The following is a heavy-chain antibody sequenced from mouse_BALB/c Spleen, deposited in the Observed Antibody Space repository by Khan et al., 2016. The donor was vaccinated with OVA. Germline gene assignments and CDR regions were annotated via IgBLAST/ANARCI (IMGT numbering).Heavy chain of an antibody. V-gene: IGHV1S137*01. D-gene: IGHD2-3*01. J-gene: IGHJ2*01. CDR1: GYTFTDYA. CDR2: ISTYSGNT. Sequence: QVQLQQSGPELVRPGVSVKISCKGSGYTFTDYAMYWVKQSHAKSLEWIGLISTYSGNTNYNQKFKGKATMTVDKFSITAYMELARLPSEDSAIYYCARTAYDGYYDYWGQGTTLTVSS. CDR3: ARTAYDGYYDY.